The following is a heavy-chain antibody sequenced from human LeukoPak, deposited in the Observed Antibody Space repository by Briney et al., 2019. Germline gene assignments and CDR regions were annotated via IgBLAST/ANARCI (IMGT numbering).Heavy chain of an antibody. J-gene: IGHJ4*02. CDR3: VRDFWGTYDY. CDR2: LNPKIGDT. D-gene: IGHD3-16*01. V-gene: IGHV1-2*06. CDR1: GYTFSDFTDYH. Sequence: GASVKVSCKASGYTFSDFTDYHLHWVRQAPGQGLEWVGRLNPKIGDTYYAQKFEGKVTITGDTSINTAYMELSGLRSDDTAMYYCVRDFWGTYDYWGQGTLVTVSS.